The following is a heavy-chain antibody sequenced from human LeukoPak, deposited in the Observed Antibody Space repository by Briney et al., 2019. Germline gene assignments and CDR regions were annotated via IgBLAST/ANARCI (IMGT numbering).Heavy chain of an antibody. CDR1: GGTFSSYA. J-gene: IGHJ4*02. Sequence: SVKVSCKASGGTFSSYAISWVRQAPGQGLEWMGRIIPIFGIANYAQKFQGRVTITADKSTSTAYMELSSLRSEDMAVYYCARSYYDSSGYLDYWGQGTLVTVSS. CDR2: IIPIFGIA. D-gene: IGHD3-22*01. CDR3: ARSYYDSSGYLDY. V-gene: IGHV1-69*04.